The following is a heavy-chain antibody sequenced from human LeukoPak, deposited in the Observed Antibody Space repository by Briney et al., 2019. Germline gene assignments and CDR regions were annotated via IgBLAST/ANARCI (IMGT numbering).Heavy chain of an antibody. CDR1: GYTLTELS. J-gene: IGHJ4*02. D-gene: IGHD3-10*01. CDR2: FDPEDGET. V-gene: IGHV1-24*01. CDR3: ARGRPGSLDY. Sequence: GASVKVSCKVSGYTLTELSMHWVRQAPGKGLEWMGGFDPEDGETIYAQKFQGRVTMTKDTSTDTAYMELSSLRSEDTAVYYCARGRPGSLDYWGQGTLVTASS.